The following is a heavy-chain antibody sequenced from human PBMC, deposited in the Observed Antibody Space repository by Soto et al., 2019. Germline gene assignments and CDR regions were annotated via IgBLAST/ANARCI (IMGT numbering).Heavy chain of an antibody. J-gene: IGHJ4*02. CDR3: ARDRNSQWGYPPLVY. Sequence: QVQLVESGGGVVQPGRSLRLSCAASGFTFSSYAMHWVRQAPGKGLEWVAVISYDGSNKYYADSVKGRFTISRDNSKNALNLQMNSLRAEDTAVYYCARDRNSQWGYPPLVYWGQGTLVTVSS. CDR2: ISYDGSNK. V-gene: IGHV3-30-3*01. CDR1: GFTFSSYA. D-gene: IGHD1-26*01.